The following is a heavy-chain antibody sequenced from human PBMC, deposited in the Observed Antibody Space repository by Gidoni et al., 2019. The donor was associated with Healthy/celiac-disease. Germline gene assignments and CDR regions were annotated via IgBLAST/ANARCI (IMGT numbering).Heavy chain of an antibody. V-gene: IGHV3-48*01. Sequence: EVQLVESGGGLVQPGGSLRLSCAASGFTFSSYSRNWVRQAPGKGLEWVSYISSSSSTIYYADSVKGRFTISRDNAKNSLYLQMNSLRAEDTAVYYCARAPPPPFTIFGVDVWGKGTTVTVSS. CDR3: ARAPPPPFTIFGVDV. CDR2: ISSSSSTI. D-gene: IGHD3-3*01. CDR1: GFTFSSYS. J-gene: IGHJ6*04.